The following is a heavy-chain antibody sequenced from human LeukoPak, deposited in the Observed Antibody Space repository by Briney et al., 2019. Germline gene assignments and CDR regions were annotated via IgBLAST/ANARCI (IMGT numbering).Heavy chain of an antibody. CDR3: AKMGSLGYSGYELDY. CDR1: GFTFDIYG. D-gene: IGHD5-12*01. J-gene: IGHJ4*02. Sequence: GGSLRLSCAASGFTFDIYGMHWVRQAPGKGLEWVAFIRYDGSSKYYADSVKGRFTIFRDNSKNTLYLQMNSLRAEDTAVYYCAKMGSLGYSGYELDYWGQGTLVTVSS. V-gene: IGHV3-30*02. CDR2: IRYDGSSK.